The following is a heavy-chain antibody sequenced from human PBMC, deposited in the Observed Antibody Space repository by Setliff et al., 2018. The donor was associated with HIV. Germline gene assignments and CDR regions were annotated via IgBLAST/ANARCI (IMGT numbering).Heavy chain of an antibody. CDR3: ARSSSNWYYYYYMDV. D-gene: IGHD6-13*01. CDR2: ISAYNGNT. CDR1: GFTFSNYA. Sequence: ASVKVSCKTSGFTFSNYAIHWVRQAPGQGLEWMGWISAYNGNTNYAQRLQGRVTMTTDTSTTTAYMELRSLRSDDTAVYYCARSSSNWYYYYYMDVWGKGTTVTVSS. J-gene: IGHJ6*03. V-gene: IGHV1-18*01.